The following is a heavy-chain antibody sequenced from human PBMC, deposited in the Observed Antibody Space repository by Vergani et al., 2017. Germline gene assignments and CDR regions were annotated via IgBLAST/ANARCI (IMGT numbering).Heavy chain of an antibody. D-gene: IGHD6-13*01. V-gene: IGHV4-39*07. CDR3: ARGSRAAGYSGPDA. CDR1: GGSINPSSSF. CDR2: INYVGRT. J-gene: IGHJ5*02. Sequence: QLQLQESGPGLVKPSETLSLICTVSGGSINPSSSFWGWIRQSPGKGLEWIGSINYVGRTYYIPSLQSRATVFVDTSKNQFSLTLSSVNATDTAVYYCARGSRAAGYSGPDAWDQGTRVTVSS.